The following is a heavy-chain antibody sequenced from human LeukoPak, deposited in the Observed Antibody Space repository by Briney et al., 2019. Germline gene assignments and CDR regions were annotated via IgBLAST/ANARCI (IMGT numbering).Heavy chain of an antibody. CDR1: GASISSAKNH. Sequence: SETLSLTCTVSGASISSAKNHWSWIRQPPGKGLEWIGYIHYSGYTSYSPSLKSRVTMSMTTSNNQFSLKLSSVTAADTAVYYCARVQFTHYYGSGMGRGYFDYWGQGTLVTVSS. CDR2: IHYSGYT. J-gene: IGHJ4*02. CDR3: ARVQFTHYYGSGMGRGYFDY. V-gene: IGHV4-30-4*08. D-gene: IGHD3-10*01.